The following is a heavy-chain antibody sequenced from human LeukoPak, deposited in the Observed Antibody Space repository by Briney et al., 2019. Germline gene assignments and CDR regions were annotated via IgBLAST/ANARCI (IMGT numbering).Heavy chain of an antibody. CDR1: GYTFTDYY. V-gene: IGHV1-2*02. J-gene: IGHJ4*02. D-gene: IGHD6-19*01. CDR3: APRRVAADKGFDY. CDR2: MNPNSGGT. Sequence: ASVKVSCKASGYTFTDYYMHWMRQAPGQGPEWMGWMNPNSGGTNYAQKFQGRVTMTRDTSITTAYMELSSLGSDDTAVYYCAPRRVAADKGFDYWGQGTLVTVSS.